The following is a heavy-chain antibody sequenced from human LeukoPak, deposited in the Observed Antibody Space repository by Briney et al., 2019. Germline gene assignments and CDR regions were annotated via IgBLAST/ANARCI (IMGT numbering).Heavy chain of an antibody. V-gene: IGHV4-59*01. CDR3: AREKRFGELSSYYYGMDV. J-gene: IGHJ6*02. CDR1: GGSISSYY. Sequence: PSETLSLTCTVSGGSISSYYWSWIRQPPGKGLEWIGYIYYSGSTNYNPSLKSGVTMSVDTSKNQFSLKLSSVTAADTAVYYCAREKRFGELSSYYYGMDVWGQGTTVTVSS. CDR2: IYYSGST. D-gene: IGHD3-10*01.